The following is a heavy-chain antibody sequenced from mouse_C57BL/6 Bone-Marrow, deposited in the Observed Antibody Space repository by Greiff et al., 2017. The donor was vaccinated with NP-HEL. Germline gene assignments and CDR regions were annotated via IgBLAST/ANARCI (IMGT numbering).Heavy chain of an antibody. V-gene: IGHV1-54*01. D-gene: IGHD4-1*01. Sequence: QVQLKESGAELVRPGTSVKVSCKASGYAFTNYLIEWVKQRPGQGLEWIGVINPGSGGTNYNEKFKGKATLTADKSSSTAYMQLSSLTSEDSAVYFCARYRTGTGAMDYWGQGTSVTVSS. CDR1: GYAFTNYL. CDR2: INPGSGGT. J-gene: IGHJ4*01. CDR3: ARYRTGTGAMDY.